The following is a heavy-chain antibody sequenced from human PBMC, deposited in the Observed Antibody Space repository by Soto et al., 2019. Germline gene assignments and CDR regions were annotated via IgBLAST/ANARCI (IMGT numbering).Heavy chain of an antibody. J-gene: IGHJ3*02. CDR1: GFTFSSYA. D-gene: IGHD2-2*01. CDR2: ISGSGGST. Sequence: EVQLLESGGGLVQPGGSLRLSCAASGFTFSSYAMSWVRQAPGKGLEWVSAISGSGGSTYYADSVKGRFTISRDNSKNTLYLQMNSLRAEDTAVYYCAKGIAVVPAAGYDAFDIWGQGTMVTVSS. CDR3: AKGIAVVPAAGYDAFDI. V-gene: IGHV3-23*01.